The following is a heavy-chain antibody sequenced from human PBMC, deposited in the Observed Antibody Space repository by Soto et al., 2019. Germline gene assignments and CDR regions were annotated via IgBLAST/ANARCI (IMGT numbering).Heavy chain of an antibody. CDR3: ARERSSGAFDI. Sequence: QVQLVQSGAEVKKPGASVKVSCKTSGYTFTSYDINWVRQATGQGLEWMGWMNPNSGNTAYAQKLQCXVTMTRNTSISTAYMELSSLRSEDTAVYYCARERSSGAFDIWGQGTMVTVSS. V-gene: IGHV1-8*01. CDR2: MNPNSGNT. J-gene: IGHJ3*02. D-gene: IGHD1-26*01. CDR1: GYTFTSYD.